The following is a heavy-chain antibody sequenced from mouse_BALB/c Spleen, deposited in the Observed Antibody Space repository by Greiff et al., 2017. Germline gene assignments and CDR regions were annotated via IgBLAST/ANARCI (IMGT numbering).Heavy chain of an antibody. CDR3: ARDYYGSSFDY. CDR1: GYTFTSYW. Sequence: VQLQQSGAELAKPGASVKMSCKASGYTFTSYWMHWVKQRPGQGLEWIGYINPSTGYTEYNQKFKDKATLTADKSSSTAYMQLSSLTSEDSAVYYCARDYYGSSFDYWGQGTTPTVSS. V-gene: IGHV1-7*01. D-gene: IGHD1-1*01. J-gene: IGHJ2*01. CDR2: INPSTGYT.